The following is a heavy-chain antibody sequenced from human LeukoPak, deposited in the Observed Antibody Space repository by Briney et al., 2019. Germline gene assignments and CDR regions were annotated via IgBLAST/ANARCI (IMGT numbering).Heavy chain of an antibody. CDR2: IYYSGST. CDR3: ARWIPYCGGDCFAFDI. D-gene: IGHD2-21*01. J-gene: IGHJ3*02. V-gene: IGHV4-59*01. CDR1: GGSISSYY. Sequence: SETLSLTCTVSGGSISSYYWSWIRQPPGKGLEWIGYIYYSGSTNYNPSLKSRVTISVDTSKNQFSLKLSSVTAADTAVYYCARWIPYCGGDCFAFDIWGQGTMVTVSS.